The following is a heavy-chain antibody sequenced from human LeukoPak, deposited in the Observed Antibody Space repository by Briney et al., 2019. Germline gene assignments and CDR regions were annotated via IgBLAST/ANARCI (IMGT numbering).Heavy chain of an antibody. D-gene: IGHD1-1*01. CDR3: ARAPNWRFDH. CDR1: GFSVSSIY. J-gene: IGHJ4*02. Sequence: GGSLRLSCAASGFSVSSIYMNWVRQAPGKGLEWVSVIYSDGTTYYADSVKGRFTISRDDSKNTLYLHMNSLKAEDTAVYYCARAPNWRFDHWGQGTLVTVSS. V-gene: IGHV3-53*01. CDR2: IYSDGTT.